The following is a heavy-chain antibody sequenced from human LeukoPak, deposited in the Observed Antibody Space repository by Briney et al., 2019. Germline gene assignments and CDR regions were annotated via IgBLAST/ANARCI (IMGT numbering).Heavy chain of an antibody. J-gene: IGHJ4*02. CDR2: IWYDGSNK. Sequence: GRSLRLSCAASGFTFSSYGMHWVRQAPGKGLEWVAVIWYDGSNKYYADSVKGRFTISRDNSKNTLYLQMNSLRAEDTAVYYCAKGLDGSGSYSPLDYWGQGTLVTVSS. CDR3: AKGLDGSGSYSPLDY. CDR1: GFTFSSYG. V-gene: IGHV3-33*06. D-gene: IGHD3-10*01.